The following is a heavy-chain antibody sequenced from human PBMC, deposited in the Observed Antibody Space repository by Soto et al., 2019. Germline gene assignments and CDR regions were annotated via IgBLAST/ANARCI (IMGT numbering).Heavy chain of an antibody. Sequence: ASETLSLTCTVSGGSISSGGYYWSWIRQHPGKGLEWIGYIYYSGSTYYNPSLKSRVTISVDTSKNQFSLKLSSVTAADTAVYYCARDKSSHYGMDVWGQGTTVTVSS. J-gene: IGHJ6*02. CDR1: GGSISSGGYY. V-gene: IGHV4-31*03. D-gene: IGHD2-15*01. CDR2: IYYSGST. CDR3: ARDKSSHYGMDV.